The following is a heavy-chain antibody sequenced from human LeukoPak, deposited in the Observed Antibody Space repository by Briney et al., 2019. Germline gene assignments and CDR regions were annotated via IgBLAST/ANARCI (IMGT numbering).Heavy chain of an antibody. CDR2: ISGSGSST. CDR1: AFTFISND. CDR3: AKYPLHSDGYTGVC. Sequence: GGSLRPSWAAAAFTFISNDMTWVSQPPGKGLEWDSTISGSGSSTNYADSGKGRLTISTANSTNTAFFQMNSLVPEHTAVYYCAKYPLHSDGYTGVCWGEGTLVSVSP. J-gene: IGHJ4*02. V-gene: IGHV3-23*01. D-gene: IGHD5-24*01.